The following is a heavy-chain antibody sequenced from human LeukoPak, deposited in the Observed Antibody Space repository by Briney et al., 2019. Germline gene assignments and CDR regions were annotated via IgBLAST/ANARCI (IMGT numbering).Heavy chain of an antibody. D-gene: IGHD3-10*01. Sequence: SETLSLTCAAYGGSFSGYYWSWIRQPPGKGLEWIGAINHSGSTNYNPSLKSRVTISVDTSKNQFSLKLSSVTAADTAVYYCARGRVRGYGSGRLDAFDIWGQGTMVTVSS. V-gene: IGHV4-34*01. CDR2: INHSGST. J-gene: IGHJ3*02. CDR3: ARGRVRGYGSGRLDAFDI. CDR1: GGSFSGYY.